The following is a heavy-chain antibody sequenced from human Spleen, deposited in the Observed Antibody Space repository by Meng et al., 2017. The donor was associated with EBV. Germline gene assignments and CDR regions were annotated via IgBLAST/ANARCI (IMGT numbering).Heavy chain of an antibody. D-gene: IGHD1-1*01. V-gene: IGHV1-18*01. Sequence: QSVQQGAEVKKPAASVKFSCKYSGYISTSYGITWVRQAPGQGLEWMGWISAYNGNTNYAQNLQGRVTIAWDASATTAYMELSSLTSEDTAVYYCARDGTRNWLLNYFDPWGQGTLVTVSS. CDR1: GYISTSYG. CDR3: ARDGTRNWLLNYFDP. CDR2: ISAYNGNT. J-gene: IGHJ5*02.